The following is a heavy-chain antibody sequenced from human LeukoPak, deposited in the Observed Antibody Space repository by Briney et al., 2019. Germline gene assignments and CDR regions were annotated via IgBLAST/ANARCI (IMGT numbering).Heavy chain of an antibody. V-gene: IGHV3-66*01. Sequence: GGSLRLSCAASGFTVSSNYMSWVRQAPGKGLEWVSVIYSGGSTYYADSVKGRFIISRDNSKNTLYLQMNSLRAEDTAVYYCASSGGDSYEPPVDYWGQGTLVTVSS. CDR2: IYSGGST. CDR1: GFTVSSNY. CDR3: ASSGGDSYEPPVDY. D-gene: IGHD2-21*02. J-gene: IGHJ4*02.